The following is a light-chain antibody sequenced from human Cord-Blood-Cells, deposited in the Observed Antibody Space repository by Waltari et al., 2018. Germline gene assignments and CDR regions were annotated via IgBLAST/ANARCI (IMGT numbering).Light chain of an antibody. CDR1: QAISNY. CDR2: DSS. V-gene: IGKV1-33*01. Sequence: DIQMTQSPSSLSASVGARVTITCQASQAISNYLNWYQQKPGKAPKLLIYDSSNLETGVPSRFSGSGSGTDFTFTISSLQPEDIATYYCQQYDNLPSFTFGPGTKVDIK. CDR3: QQYDNLPSFT. J-gene: IGKJ3*01.